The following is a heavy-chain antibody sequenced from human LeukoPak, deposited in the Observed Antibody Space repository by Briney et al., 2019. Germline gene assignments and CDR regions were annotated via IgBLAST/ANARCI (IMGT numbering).Heavy chain of an antibody. J-gene: IGHJ6*02. D-gene: IGHD2-15*01. CDR3: ARDLGYSHGMDV. CDR1: GGSISSSSYY. V-gene: IGHV4-61*01. Sequence: PSETLSLTCTVSGGSISSSSYYWSWIRQPPGKGLEWIGYIYYSGSTNYNPSLKSRVTISVDTSKNQFSLKLSSVTAADTAVYYCARDLGYSHGMDVWGQGTTVTVSS. CDR2: IYYSGST.